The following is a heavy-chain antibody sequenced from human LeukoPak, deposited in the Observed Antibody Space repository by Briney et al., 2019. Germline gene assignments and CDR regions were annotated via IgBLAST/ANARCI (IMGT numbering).Heavy chain of an antibody. V-gene: IGHV4-59*12. J-gene: IGHJ4*02. CDR1: GGSISSYY. CDR3: ARDRTVLLWFGELLGYFDY. D-gene: IGHD3-10*01. Sequence: PSETLSLTCTVSGGSISSYYWSWIRQPPGKGLEWIGYISYSGSTNYNPSLKSRVTISVDTSKNQFSLKLSSVTAADTAVYYCARDRTVLLWFGELLGYFDYWGQGTLVTVSS. CDR2: ISYSGST.